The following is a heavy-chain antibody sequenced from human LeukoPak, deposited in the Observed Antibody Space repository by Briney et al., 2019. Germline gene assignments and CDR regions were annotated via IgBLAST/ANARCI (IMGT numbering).Heavy chain of an antibody. CDR3: ARSLPRDNYDFWSGYYTQAYYYMDV. CDR1: GFTFSSYS. D-gene: IGHD3-3*01. Sequence: GGSLRLSCAASGFTFSSYSMNWVRQAPGKGLEWVSSISSSSSYIYYADSVKGRFTISRDNAKNSLYLQMNSLRAEDTAVYYCARSLPRDNYDFWSGYYTQAYYYMDVWGKGTTVTVSS. CDR2: ISSSSSYI. J-gene: IGHJ6*03. V-gene: IGHV3-21*01.